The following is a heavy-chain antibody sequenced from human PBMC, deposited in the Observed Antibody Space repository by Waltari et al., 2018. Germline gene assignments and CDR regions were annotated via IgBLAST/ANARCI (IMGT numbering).Heavy chain of an antibody. CDR2: ICPGESAT. CDR1: GYSFTSYW. Sequence: EVQLVQSGAEVKKPGESLKISCKGSGYSFTSYWIGWVRQMPGKGLEWMGVICPGESATRYSPAFQGQVTISADKSISPAYLQWSSLKASDTAMYYCARRYCSSTSCYGAFDYWGQGTLVTVSS. CDR3: ARRYCSSTSCYGAFDY. D-gene: IGHD2-2*01. J-gene: IGHJ4*02. V-gene: IGHV5-51*01.